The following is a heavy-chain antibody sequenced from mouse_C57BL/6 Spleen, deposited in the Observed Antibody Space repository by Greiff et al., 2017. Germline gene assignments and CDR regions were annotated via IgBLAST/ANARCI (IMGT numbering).Heavy chain of an antibody. J-gene: IGHJ4*01. D-gene: IGHD2-2*01. Sequence: VQLQQSGPELVKPGASVKISCKASGYSFTDYNMNWVKQSNGKSLEWIGVINPNYDTTSYNQKFKGKATLPVDQSSSTAYMQLNSLTSEDSAVYYCSREGLRRRDYYAMDDWGQGTSVTVSS. CDR2: INPNYDTT. CDR1: GYSFTDYN. V-gene: IGHV1-39*01. CDR3: SREGLRRRDYYAMDD.